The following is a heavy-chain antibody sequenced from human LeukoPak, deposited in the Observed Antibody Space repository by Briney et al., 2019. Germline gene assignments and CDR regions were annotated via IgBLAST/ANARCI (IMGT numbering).Heavy chain of an antibody. CDR1: GDSISSGNY. CDR2: IFHTGST. V-gene: IGHV4-38-2*02. CDR3: ARGYDVLTSHDYFDY. J-gene: IGHJ4*02. D-gene: IGHD3-9*01. Sequence: SETLSLTCTVSGDSISSGNYWGWIRQPPGKGLEWIGSIFHTGSTYFNLSLKSRVTISVDTSKNQFSLKLSSVTAADTAVYYCARGYDVLTSHDYFDYWGQGTLVTVSS.